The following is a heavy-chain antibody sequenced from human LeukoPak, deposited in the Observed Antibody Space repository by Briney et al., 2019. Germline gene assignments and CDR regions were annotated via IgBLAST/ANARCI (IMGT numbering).Heavy chain of an antibody. V-gene: IGHV3-48*04. CDR2: ISRSGSTK. J-gene: IGHJ6*03. Sequence: GGSLRLSCAASGFTFSSYTMNWVRQAPGKGLEWVSSISRSGSTKYYADSVKGRFTISRDNAKNSLFLQMNSLRAEDTAVYYCARVLRYCSGGNCYSGGLGYMDVWGKGTTVTISS. D-gene: IGHD2-15*01. CDR3: ARVLRYCSGGNCYSGGLGYMDV. CDR1: GFTFSSYT.